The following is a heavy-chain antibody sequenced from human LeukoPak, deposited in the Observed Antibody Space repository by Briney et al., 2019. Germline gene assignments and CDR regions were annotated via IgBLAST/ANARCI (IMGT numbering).Heavy chain of an antibody. CDR3: ANRGLRWGELSTRVYFDY. CDR1: GFTFSSYV. D-gene: IGHD3-16*02. V-gene: IGHV3-30*04. CDR2: ISYDERNE. J-gene: IGHJ4*02. Sequence: PGGSLRLSCAASGFTFSSYVMHWVRQAPGKGLEWVAVISYDERNEYYADSVKGRFTISRDNSKNALYLQMNNLRVEDTAVYYCANRGLRWGELSTRVYFDYWGQGTLVTVSS.